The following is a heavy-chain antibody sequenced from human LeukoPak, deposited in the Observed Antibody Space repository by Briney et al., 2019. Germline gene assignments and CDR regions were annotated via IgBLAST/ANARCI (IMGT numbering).Heavy chain of an antibody. CDR1: GGSFSGYY. J-gene: IGHJ5*02. Sequence: PSETLSLTCAVYGGSFSGYYWSWIRQPPRKGLEWIGEINHSGSTNYNPSLKSRVTISVDTSKNQFSLKLSSVTAADTAVYYCARGRVVVVVAATRVWFDPWGQGTLVTVSS. V-gene: IGHV4-34*01. CDR3: ARGRVVVVVAATRVWFDP. D-gene: IGHD2-15*01. CDR2: INHSGST.